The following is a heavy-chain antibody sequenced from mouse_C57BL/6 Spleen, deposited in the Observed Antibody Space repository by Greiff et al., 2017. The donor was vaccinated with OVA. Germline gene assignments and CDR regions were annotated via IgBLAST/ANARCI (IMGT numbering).Heavy chain of an antibody. CDR3: ARPLLRVYAMDY. CDR2: INPSNGGT. D-gene: IGHD1-1*01. Sequence: VKLQQPGTELVKPGASVKLSCKASGYTFTSYWMHWVKQRPGQGLEWIGNINPSNGGTNYNEKFKSKATLTVDKSSSTAYMQLSSLTSEDSAVYYCARPLLRVYAMDYWGQGTSVTVSS. V-gene: IGHV1-53*01. J-gene: IGHJ4*01. CDR1: GYTFTSYW.